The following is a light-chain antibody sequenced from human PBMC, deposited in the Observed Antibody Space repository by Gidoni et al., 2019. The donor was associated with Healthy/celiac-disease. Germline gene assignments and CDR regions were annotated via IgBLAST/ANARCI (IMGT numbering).Light chain of an antibody. J-gene: IGKJ2*01. CDR1: QGISSS. Sequence: DIQLTQSPSFLSASVGDRVTITCRASQGISSSLAWYQQKPGKAPKLLIYAASTLQSGVPSRFSGSGSGTEFTLTISSLQPEDFATYYCKQLNSYPPYTFGQGTKLEIK. V-gene: IGKV1-9*01. CDR3: KQLNSYPPYT. CDR2: AAS.